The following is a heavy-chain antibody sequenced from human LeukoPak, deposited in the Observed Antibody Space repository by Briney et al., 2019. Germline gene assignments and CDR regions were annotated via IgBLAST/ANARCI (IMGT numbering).Heavy chain of an antibody. J-gene: IGHJ4*02. D-gene: IGHD3-22*01. CDR1: GFTFSSYW. Sequence: GGSLRLSCAASGFTFSSYWMSWVRQAPGKGLEWVANIKQDGSEKYYVDSVKGRFTISRDNAKNSLYLQMNSLRAEDTAVYYCARVDAPYYYDSSGYYWGYYFDYWGQGTLVTVSS. V-gene: IGHV3-7*01. CDR2: IKQDGSEK. CDR3: ARVDAPYYYDSSGYYWGYYFDY.